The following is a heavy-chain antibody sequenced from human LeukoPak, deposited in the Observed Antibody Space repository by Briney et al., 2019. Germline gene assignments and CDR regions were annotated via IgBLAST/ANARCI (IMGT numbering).Heavy chain of an antibody. D-gene: IGHD1-26*01. Sequence: SSETLSLTCTVSGGSISSGSYYWSWIRQPAGKGLEWIGRIYTSGSTNYNPSLKSRVTISVDTSKNQFSLKLSSVTAADTAVYYCARVREAVGAFDIWGQGTMVTVSS. CDR2: IYTSGST. V-gene: IGHV4-61*02. CDR1: GGSISSGSYY. CDR3: ARVREAVGAFDI. J-gene: IGHJ3*02.